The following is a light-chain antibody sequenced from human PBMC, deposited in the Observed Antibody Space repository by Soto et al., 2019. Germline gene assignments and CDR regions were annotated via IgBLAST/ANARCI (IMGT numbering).Light chain of an antibody. Sequence: DIRMTQSPSSLSASVGYRVAITCRASQSISSSLNWYQWKPGKAPNLLIYAASSLQSGVPSRFSGSGSETDFTLTISSLQPEDFATYYCQQSYRTPPITFGQGTRLEIK. J-gene: IGKJ5*01. V-gene: IGKV1-39*01. CDR3: QQSYRTPPIT. CDR2: AAS. CDR1: QSISSS.